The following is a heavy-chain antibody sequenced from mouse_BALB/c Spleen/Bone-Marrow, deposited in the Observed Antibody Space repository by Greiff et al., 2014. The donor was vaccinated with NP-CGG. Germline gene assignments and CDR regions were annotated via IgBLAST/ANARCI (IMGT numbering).Heavy chain of an antibody. CDR3: ARVEGLYYGMDY. CDR2: VNPNKGGT. CDR1: GYSFTGYY. V-gene: IGHV1-26*01. D-gene: IGHD6-2*01. Sequence: EVQLVESGPDLVKPGASVKISCKASGYSFTGYYMHWVKQSHGKSLEWIGRVNPNKGGTSYNQKFKGKAIITVDKSSSTAYMELRSLTSEDSAVYYCARVEGLYYGMDYWGQGTSVTVSS. J-gene: IGHJ4*01.